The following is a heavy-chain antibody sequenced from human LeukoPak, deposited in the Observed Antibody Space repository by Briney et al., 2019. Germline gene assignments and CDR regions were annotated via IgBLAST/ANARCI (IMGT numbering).Heavy chain of an antibody. D-gene: IGHD5-18*01. CDR1: GGSISSGGYY. CDR3: ARDTLRLQAFDI. Sequence: SQTLSLTCTVSGGSISSGGYYWSWIRQPPGKGLEWIGYIYHSGSTYYNPSLKSRVTISVDRSKNQFSLKLSSVTAADTAVYYCARDTLRLQAFDIWGQGTMVTVSS. J-gene: IGHJ3*02. CDR2: IYHSGST. V-gene: IGHV4-30-2*01.